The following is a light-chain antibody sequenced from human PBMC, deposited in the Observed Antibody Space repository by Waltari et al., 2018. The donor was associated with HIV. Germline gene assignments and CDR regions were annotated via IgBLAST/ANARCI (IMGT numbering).Light chain of an antibody. CDR3: QSYDSSNHWV. J-gene: IGLJ3*02. CDR2: EEN. Sequence: NFMLTQPHSVSESPGKTVTISCTRSSGSIASNYVQWYQQRPGSSPTTVIYEENQRPSAGPHPFAGSIASSSTSASLTISGLKTDDEADYYCQSYDSSNHWVFGGWTKLTVL. CDR1: SGSIASNY. V-gene: IGLV6-57*01.